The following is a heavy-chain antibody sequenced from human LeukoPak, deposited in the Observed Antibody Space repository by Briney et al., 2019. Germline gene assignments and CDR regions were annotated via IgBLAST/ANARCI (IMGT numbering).Heavy chain of an antibody. CDR2: IYYSGST. CDR1: GGSISSYY. J-gene: IGHJ5*02. CDR3: GRLRSIIMVRGAPIDP. Sequence: PSETLSLTCTVSGGSISSYYWSWIRQPPGKGLEWIGYIYYSGSTNYNPSLKSRVTISVDTSMIQFSLKLSSVTAADTAVYYCGRLRSIIMVRGAPIDPWGQGTLVTVSS. D-gene: IGHD3-10*01. V-gene: IGHV4-59*08.